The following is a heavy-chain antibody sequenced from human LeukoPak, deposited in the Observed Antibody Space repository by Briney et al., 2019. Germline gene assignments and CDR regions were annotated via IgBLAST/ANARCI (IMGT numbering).Heavy chain of an antibody. CDR2: VHLNGAT. V-gene: IGHV4-4*02. Sequence: SGTLSLTCGVSGGSIITTNWWSWVRQPPGKGLEWIGEVHLNGATNYNPSLESRVSMSIDKSKNQLSLKLSSVTGADTATYYCTRESGAFSPFGFWGQGTLVTVSS. CDR1: GGSIITTNW. D-gene: IGHD1-26*01. J-gene: IGHJ4*02. CDR3: TRESGAFSPFGF.